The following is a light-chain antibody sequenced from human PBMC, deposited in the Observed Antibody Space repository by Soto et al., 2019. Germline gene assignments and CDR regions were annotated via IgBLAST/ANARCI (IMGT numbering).Light chain of an antibody. CDR3: HQYGSSPRT. CDR1: QSVSSSY. J-gene: IGKJ1*01. V-gene: IGKV3-20*01. CDR2: GAS. Sequence: EIVLTHSPGTLSLSPGERAALSFSASQSVSSSYLAWYQQKPGQAPRLLIYGASSRATGVPDRFSGSGSGTDFTLTISRLEPEDFAVYYCHQYGSSPRTFGQGTKVDIK.